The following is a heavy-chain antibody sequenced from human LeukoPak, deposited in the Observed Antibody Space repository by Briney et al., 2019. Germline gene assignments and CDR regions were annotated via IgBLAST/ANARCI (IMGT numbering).Heavy chain of an antibody. D-gene: IGHD5-24*01. Sequence: GAPVKVSCKASGGTFSSYAISWVRQAPGQGLEWMGGIIPIFGTANYAQKFQGRVTITADKSTSTAYMELSSLRSEDTAVYYCARQVEMATPHFDYWGQGTLVAVSS. CDR1: GGTFSSYA. CDR3: ARQVEMATPHFDY. CDR2: IIPIFGTA. J-gene: IGHJ4*02. V-gene: IGHV1-69*06.